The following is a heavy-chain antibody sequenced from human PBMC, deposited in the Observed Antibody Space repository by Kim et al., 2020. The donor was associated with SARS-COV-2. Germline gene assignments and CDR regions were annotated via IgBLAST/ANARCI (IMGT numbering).Heavy chain of an antibody. V-gene: IGHV1-69*13. Sequence: SVKVSCKASGGTFSSYAISWVRQAPGQGLEWMGGIIPIFGTANYAQKFQGRVTITADESTSTAYMELSSLRSEDTAVYYCARVGYYGSGSGYYYYYGMDVWGQGTTVTVSS. J-gene: IGHJ6*02. CDR3: ARVGYYGSGSGYYYYYGMDV. CDR2: IIPIFGTA. D-gene: IGHD3-10*01. CDR1: GGTFSSYA.